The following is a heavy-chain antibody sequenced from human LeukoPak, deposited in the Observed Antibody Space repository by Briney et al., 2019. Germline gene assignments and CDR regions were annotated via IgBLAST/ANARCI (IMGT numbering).Heavy chain of an antibody. CDR1: GGSFSGYY. CDR3: ARGRDFWSDYRVGISDPYYMDV. CDR2: INHSGST. D-gene: IGHD3-3*01. V-gene: IGHV4-34*01. J-gene: IGHJ6*03. Sequence: SETLSLTCAVYGGSFSGYYWSWIRQPPGKGLEWIGEINHSGSTNYNPSLKSRVTISVDTSKNQFSLKLSSVTAADTAVYYCARGRDFWSDYRVGISDPYYMDVWGKGTTVTVSS.